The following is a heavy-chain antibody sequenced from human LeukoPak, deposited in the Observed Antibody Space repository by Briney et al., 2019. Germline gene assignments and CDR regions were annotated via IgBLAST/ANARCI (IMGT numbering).Heavy chain of an antibody. D-gene: IGHD2-8*01. J-gene: IGHJ6*02. CDR2: IYHSGSI. V-gene: IGHV4-4*02. CDR3: ARDNGAIRAYYYHGMDV. Sequence: SDTLSLTCAVSGGSISSRNWWSWVRQPPGKGLEWIGEIYHSGSINYNPSLKSRVTISVDKSKNQLSLRLTSVTAADTAVYYCARDNGAIRAYYYHGMDVWGQGTTVTVSS. CDR1: GGSISSRNW.